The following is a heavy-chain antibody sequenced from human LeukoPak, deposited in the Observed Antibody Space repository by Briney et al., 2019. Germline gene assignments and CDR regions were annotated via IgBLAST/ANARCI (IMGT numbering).Heavy chain of an antibody. Sequence: GESLVISCEVSGYNLANYWIGWVRQMPGKGLEWMGIIYPGDSDTRYNPSFQGQVTISADKSINTAYLQWNSLKASDTAIYYCASHYRGVWGQGTTVTVSS. CDR2: IYPGDSDT. J-gene: IGHJ6*02. CDR1: GYNLANYW. CDR3: ASHYRGV. D-gene: IGHD1-26*01. V-gene: IGHV5-51*01.